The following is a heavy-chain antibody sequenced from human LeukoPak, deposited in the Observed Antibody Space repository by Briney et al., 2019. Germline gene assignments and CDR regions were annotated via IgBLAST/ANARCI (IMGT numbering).Heavy chain of an antibody. Sequence: ASVKVSCKASGFTFGSYGISWVRQAPGQGLEWMGWINPNTGATKYAQNFQGRVTLTRDTSIRTTFMELSSLRSDDTAFYYCARDERFCNGDNHYPDLGYWGQGTLVTVSS. CDR3: ARDERFCNGDNHYPDLGY. V-gene: IGHV1-2*02. D-gene: IGHD2-15*01. CDR2: INPNTGAT. J-gene: IGHJ4*02. CDR1: GFTFGSYG.